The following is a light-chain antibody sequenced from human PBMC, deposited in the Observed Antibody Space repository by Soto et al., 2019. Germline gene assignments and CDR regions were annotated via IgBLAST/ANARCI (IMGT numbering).Light chain of an antibody. V-gene: IGKV3-15*01. Sequence: EIVMTQSPATLSVSPGERASLSSRASQSVGSNLAWYQQTAGQAPRLLIYGASTRATGIPARFSGSGSGREFTLTISSLQSEDFAVYSCQQYTNWPYTFGQGTKLEIK. CDR1: QSVGSN. CDR2: GAS. J-gene: IGKJ2*01. CDR3: QQYTNWPYT.